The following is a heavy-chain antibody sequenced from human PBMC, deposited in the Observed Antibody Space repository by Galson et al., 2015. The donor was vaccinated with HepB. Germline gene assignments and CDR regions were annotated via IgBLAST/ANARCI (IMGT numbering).Heavy chain of an antibody. CDR2: ISWNSDNM. D-gene: IGHD3-3*01. Sequence: SLRLSCATSGLVFNDYAMHWVRHAPGKGLEWVSGISWNSDNMDYADSVKGRFTVSRDNAKNSLYLQMNSLRVEDTALYYCTKDISRFHWAPQGGGMDVWGQGTTVIVSS. V-gene: IGHV3-9*01. J-gene: IGHJ6*02. CDR1: GLVFNDYA. CDR3: TKDISRFHWAPQGGGMDV.